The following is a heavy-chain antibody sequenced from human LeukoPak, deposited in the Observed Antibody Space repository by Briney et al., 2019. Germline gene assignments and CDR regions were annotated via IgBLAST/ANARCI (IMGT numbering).Heavy chain of an antibody. CDR1: GASISSGSYY. D-gene: IGHD6-13*01. V-gene: IGHV4-61*01. CDR2: VRSSGST. J-gene: IGHJ4*02. Sequence: PSETLSLTCTVSGASISSGSYYWSWIRQPPGEGLEWIGYVRSSGSTNYNPSLESRVTISIDTSKNQFSLKLSSVTAADTAVYYCARGPGTWYYYWGQGTLVTVSS. CDR3: ARGPGTWYYY.